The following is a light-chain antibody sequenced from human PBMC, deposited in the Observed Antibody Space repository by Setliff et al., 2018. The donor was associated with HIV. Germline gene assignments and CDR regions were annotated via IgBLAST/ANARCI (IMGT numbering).Light chain of an antibody. CDR3: SSYASSNSYV. J-gene: IGLJ1*01. CDR1: SSDVGDYNY. CDR2: EIT. V-gene: IGLV2-8*01. Sequence: QSVLTQPPSASGSPGQSVTISCTGTSSDVGDYNYVSWYQQHPGKAPKLMIYEITKRPSGVPYRFSGSKSGNTASLTVSGLQAEDEADYYCSSYASSNSYVFGTGTKVTVL.